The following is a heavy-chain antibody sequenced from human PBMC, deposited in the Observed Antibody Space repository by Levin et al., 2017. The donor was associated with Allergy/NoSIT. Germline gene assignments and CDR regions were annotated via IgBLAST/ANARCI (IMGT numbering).Heavy chain of an antibody. V-gene: IGHV4-34*01. J-gene: IGHJ4*02. Sequence: PSETLSLTCAVYGGSFSGYYWSWIRQPPGKGLEWIGEINHSGSTNYNPSLKSRVTISVDTSKNQFSLKLSSVTAADTAVYYCARSMTTVTRKTVDYWGQGTLVTVSS. CDR2: INHSGST. CDR3: ARSMTTVTRKTVDY. CDR1: GGSFSGYY. D-gene: IGHD4-17*01.